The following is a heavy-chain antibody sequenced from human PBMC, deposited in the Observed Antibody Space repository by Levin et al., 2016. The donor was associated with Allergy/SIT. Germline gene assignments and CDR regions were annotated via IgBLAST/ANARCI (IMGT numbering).Heavy chain of an antibody. D-gene: IGHD2-8*02. V-gene: IGHV3-11*06. CDR1: GFTFSDYY. J-gene: IGHJ4*02. Sequence: GESLKISCAASGFTFSDYYMSWIRQAPGKGLEWVSYISHTRGDTSTAASVRGRFTTSRDNAKASLYLQMNNLRADDTAVYYCARLGPVGGHGHCDNWGQGTLVTVSS. CDR2: ISHTRGDT. CDR3: ARLGPVGGHGHCDN.